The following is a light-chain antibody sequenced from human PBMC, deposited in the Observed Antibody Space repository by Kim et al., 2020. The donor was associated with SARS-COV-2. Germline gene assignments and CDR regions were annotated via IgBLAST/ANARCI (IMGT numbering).Light chain of an antibody. CDR3: QSADSSGTYV. J-gene: IGLJ1*01. CDR1: ALPKQY. V-gene: IGLV3-25*03. CDR2: KDS. Sequence: VSPGQTARITCSGDALPKQYAYWYQQKPGQAPVLVIYKDSERPSGIPERFSGSSSGTTITLTISGVQAEDEADYYCQSADSSGTYVFGTGTKVTVL.